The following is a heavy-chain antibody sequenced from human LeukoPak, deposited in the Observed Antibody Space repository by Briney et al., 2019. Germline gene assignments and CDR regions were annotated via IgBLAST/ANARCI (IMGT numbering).Heavy chain of an antibody. J-gene: IGHJ4*02. V-gene: IGHV4-39*01. CDR2: IYYSGST. Sequence: SETLSLTCAVSGGSISSTTSYWGWIRQPPGKGLEWIGRIYYSGSTFYNPSLKSRVTISVDTSKNQLSLRLSSVTAADTAVYYCARHGSTDYFDYWGQGTLVTVSS. D-gene: IGHD2-2*03. CDR1: GGSISSTTSY. CDR3: ARHGSTDYFDY.